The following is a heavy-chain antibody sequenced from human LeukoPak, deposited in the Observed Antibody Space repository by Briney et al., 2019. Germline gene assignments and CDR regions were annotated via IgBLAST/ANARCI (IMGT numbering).Heavy chain of an antibody. CDR1: GFSFSNYW. J-gene: IGHJ6*02. CDR3: ARGADYDILTGYSNHYGMDV. D-gene: IGHD3-9*01. V-gene: IGHV3-74*01. CDR2: INSDGSSRR. Sequence: GGSLRLSCAASGFSFSNYWMHWVRQAPGKGLVWVSRINSDGSSRRSYADSVKGRFTISRDNGRNTVYLQMYSLRAEDTAVYYCARGADYDILTGYSNHYGMDVCGQGTTVTVSS.